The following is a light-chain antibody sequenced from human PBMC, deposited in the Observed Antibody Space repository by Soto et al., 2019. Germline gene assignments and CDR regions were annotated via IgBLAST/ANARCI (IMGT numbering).Light chain of an antibody. Sequence: DIQMTQSPSTLSASVGDRVTITCRASQSVTNWLAWYQQKPGKAPNLLIYDASSLQSGIPSRFSGSGSGTEFTLTISSLQPEDFATYYCQQYTAYPYTFGRGTKLEIK. CDR2: DAS. CDR1: QSVTNW. V-gene: IGKV1-5*01. CDR3: QQYTAYPYT. J-gene: IGKJ2*01.